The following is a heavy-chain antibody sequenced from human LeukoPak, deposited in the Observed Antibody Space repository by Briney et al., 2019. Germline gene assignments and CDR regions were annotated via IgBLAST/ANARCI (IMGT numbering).Heavy chain of an antibody. CDR2: ISGSGGST. J-gene: IGHJ4*02. CDR3: AKDSRSSYDY. V-gene: IGHV3-23*01. CDR1: GFTFSSYA. Sequence: PGGSLRLSCAASGFTFSSYAMSWVRQAPGKGLEWVSAISGSGGSTYYADSVKGRFTISRDNSKNTLYLQRNSVRAEDTAVYYCAKDSRSSYDYWGQGTLVTVSS. D-gene: IGHD6-6*01.